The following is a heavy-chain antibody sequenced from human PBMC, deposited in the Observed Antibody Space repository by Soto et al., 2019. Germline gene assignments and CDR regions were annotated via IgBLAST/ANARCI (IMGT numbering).Heavy chain of an antibody. Sequence: GGSLRLSCAASGFTFSSYGMHWVRQAPGKGLEWVAVIWYDGSNKYYADSVKGRFTISRDNSKNTLYLQMNSLRAEDTAVYYCARANYDYVWGSYRAYYFDYWGQGTLVTVSS. CDR1: GFTFSSYG. J-gene: IGHJ4*02. CDR3: ARANYDYVWGSYRAYYFDY. D-gene: IGHD3-16*01. V-gene: IGHV3-33*01. CDR2: IWYDGSNK.